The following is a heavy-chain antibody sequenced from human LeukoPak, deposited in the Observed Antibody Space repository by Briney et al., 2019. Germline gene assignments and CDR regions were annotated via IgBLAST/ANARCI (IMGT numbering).Heavy chain of an antibody. CDR3: ARVGFDDSSGYYYFDY. CDR2: ISAYNGNT. Sequence: GASVKVSCKASGYTFTSYGISWVRQAPGQGLEWMGWISAYNGNTNYAQKLQGRVTMTTDTSTSTAYMELRSLRSDDTAVYYCARVGFDDSSGYYYFDYWGQGTLVTVSS. J-gene: IGHJ4*02. CDR1: GYTFTSYG. D-gene: IGHD3-22*01. V-gene: IGHV1-18*01.